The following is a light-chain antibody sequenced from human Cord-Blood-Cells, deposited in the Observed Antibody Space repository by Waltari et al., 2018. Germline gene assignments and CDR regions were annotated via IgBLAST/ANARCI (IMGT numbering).Light chain of an antibody. Sequence: EIVLTQSPATLSLSPGERATLSCRASQSVSSYLAWYQQKPGQAPRLLIYDASNRATGIPARFRGSGSGTDFTLTISSLEPEDVAVYYCQQRSNWPPITFGQGTRLEIK. CDR3: QQRSNWPPIT. CDR1: QSVSSY. J-gene: IGKJ5*01. CDR2: DAS. V-gene: IGKV3-11*01.